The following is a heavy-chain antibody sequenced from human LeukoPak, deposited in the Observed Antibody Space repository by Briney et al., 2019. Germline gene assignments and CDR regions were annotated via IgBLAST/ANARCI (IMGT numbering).Heavy chain of an antibody. V-gene: IGHV5-51*01. CDR3: ARGAPFDY. CDR1: GYSFSNYW. D-gene: IGHD2/OR15-2a*01. J-gene: IGHJ4*02. Sequence: GESLKISCKGSGYSFSNYWIGWVRQMPGKGLEWIGIIYPGDSDIRYSPSFQGQVTISADTSISTAYLQWSSLKTSDSAIYYCARGAPFDYWGQGTLVTVSS. CDR2: IYPGDSDI.